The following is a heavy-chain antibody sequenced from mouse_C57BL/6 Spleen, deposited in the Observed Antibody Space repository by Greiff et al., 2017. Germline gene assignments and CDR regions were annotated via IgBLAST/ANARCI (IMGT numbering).Heavy chain of an antibody. CDR3: ARDSSGYGFAY. CDR2: IYPGDGDT. J-gene: IGHJ3*01. Sequence: QVQLQQSGPELVKPGASVKISCKACGYAFSSSWMNWVKQRPGKGLEWIGRIYPGDGDTNYNGKFKGKATLTADKSSSTAYMQLSSLTSEDSAVYFCARDSSGYGFAYWGQGTLVTVSA. CDR1: GYAFSSSW. V-gene: IGHV1-82*01. D-gene: IGHD3-2*02.